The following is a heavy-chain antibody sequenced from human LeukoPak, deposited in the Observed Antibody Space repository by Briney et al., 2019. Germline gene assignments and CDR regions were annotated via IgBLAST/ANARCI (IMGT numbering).Heavy chain of an antibody. CDR2: INDSGRT. CDR1: GGSFSNYY. CDR3: ARRWNYGRNYYIDV. Sequence: PSETLSLTCAVYGGSFSNYYWSWIRQTPGKGMEWIGEINDSGRTNYNPSLMSRVTVSVDTSKNQFSLRLTSVTATDTAVYYCARRWNYGRNYYIDVWGKGATVGVSS. J-gene: IGHJ6*03. V-gene: IGHV4-34*01. D-gene: IGHD1-7*01.